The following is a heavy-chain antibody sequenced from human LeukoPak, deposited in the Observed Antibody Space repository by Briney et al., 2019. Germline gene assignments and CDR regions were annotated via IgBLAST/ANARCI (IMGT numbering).Heavy chain of an antibody. J-gene: IGHJ4*02. CDR2: INPSGGST. D-gene: IGHD2-21*02. Sequence: GASVKVSCKASGYTFTSYYMHWVRQAPGQGLEWMGIINPSGGSTSYAQKFQGRVTMTRDTSTSTVYMELSSLRSEDTAVYYCARDTEKYCGGDCYSPPVGDWGQGTLVTVSS. CDR3: ARDTEKYCGGDCYSPPVGD. V-gene: IGHV1-46*01. CDR1: GYTFTSYY.